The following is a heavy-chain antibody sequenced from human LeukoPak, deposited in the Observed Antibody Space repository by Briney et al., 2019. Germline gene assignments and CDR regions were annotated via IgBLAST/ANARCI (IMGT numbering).Heavy chain of an antibody. Sequence: GGSLRLTCAASGFTFSSYWMSWVRQAPGKGLEWVANIKQDGSEKYYVDSVKGRFTISRDNAKNSLYLQMNSLRAEDTAVYYCARGRSGYPFDYWGQGTLVTVSS. J-gene: IGHJ4*02. V-gene: IGHV3-7*01. CDR2: IKQDGSEK. CDR3: ARGRSGYPFDY. CDR1: GFTFSSYW. D-gene: IGHD3-22*01.